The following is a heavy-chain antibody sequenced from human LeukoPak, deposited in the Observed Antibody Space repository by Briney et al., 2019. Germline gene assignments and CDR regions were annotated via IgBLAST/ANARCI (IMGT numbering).Heavy chain of an antibody. V-gene: IGHV3-23*01. CDR3: ARDRGYSTFYGMDV. D-gene: IGHD4-11*01. CDR1: GFTFSSYA. Sequence: GGSLRLSCAASGFTFSSYAMNWVRQAPGKGLEWVSAFSGSVDRTYYADSVRGRFTISRDNSKNTPYLQMNSLRAEDTAVYFCARDRGYSTFYGMDVWGQGTTVTVSS. CDR2: FSGSVDRT. J-gene: IGHJ6*02.